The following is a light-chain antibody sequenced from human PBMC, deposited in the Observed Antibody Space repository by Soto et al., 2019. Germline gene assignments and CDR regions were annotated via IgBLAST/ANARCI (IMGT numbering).Light chain of an antibody. Sequence: QAVVTQPPSVSGAPGQRVTISCTGSSSNIGADYDVHWYQQFPGAAPRLLIYGDTNRPSGVPDRFSGSKSGTSASLAITGLQAEDEADYYCQSYDSSLSGSIFGGGTKVTVL. CDR2: GDT. J-gene: IGLJ2*01. CDR3: QSYDSSLSGSI. V-gene: IGLV1-40*01. CDR1: SSNIGADYD.